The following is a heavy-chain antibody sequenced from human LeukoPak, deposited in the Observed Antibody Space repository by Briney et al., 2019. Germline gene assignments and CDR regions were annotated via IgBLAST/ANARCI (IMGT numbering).Heavy chain of an antibody. CDR1: GFTFSSYW. D-gene: IGHD3/OR15-3a*01. Sequence: GGSLRLSCAASGFTFSSYWMHWVRQAPGKGVVWVSRINSDGSSTSYADSVKGRFTISRDNAKNTLYLQMNSLRAEDTAVYYCARDAGGLGLDYWGQGTLVTVSS. V-gene: IGHV3-74*01. J-gene: IGHJ4*02. CDR3: ARDAGGLGLDY. CDR2: INSDGSST.